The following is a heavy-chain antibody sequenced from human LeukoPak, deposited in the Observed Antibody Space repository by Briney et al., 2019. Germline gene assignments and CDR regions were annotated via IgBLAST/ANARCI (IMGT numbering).Heavy chain of an antibody. Sequence: PSETLSLTCTISGASMSNYYWSWIRQPPGKRPEWMAYISDSGSDIYNHSLKSRVAISVDTSKNQFSLKVTSVTAADTAVYFCARHRRNYYGTGGSPFDFWGQGILVTVSS. CDR2: ISDSGSD. J-gene: IGHJ4*02. D-gene: IGHD3-10*01. V-gene: IGHV4-59*08. CDR3: ARHRRNYYGTGGSPFDF. CDR1: GASMSNYY.